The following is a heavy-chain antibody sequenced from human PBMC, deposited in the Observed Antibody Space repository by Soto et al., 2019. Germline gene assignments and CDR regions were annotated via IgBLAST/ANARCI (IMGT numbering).Heavy chain of an antibody. CDR1: GYTFTSYG. CDR3: ARGHYVPMVRGSWFDP. J-gene: IGHJ5*02. CDR2: ISAYNGNT. D-gene: IGHD3-10*01. V-gene: IGHV1-18*04. Sequence: ASVKVSCKASGYTFTSYGISWVRQAPGQGLEWMGWISAYNGNTNYAQKLQGRVTMTTDTSTSTAYMELRSLRSDVTAVYYCARGHYVPMVRGSWFDPWGQGTLVTVSS.